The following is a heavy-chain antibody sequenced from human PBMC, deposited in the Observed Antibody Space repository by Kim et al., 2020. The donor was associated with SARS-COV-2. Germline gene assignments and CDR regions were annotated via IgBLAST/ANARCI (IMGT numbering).Heavy chain of an antibody. Sequence: ASVKVSCKASGYTFTSYGISWVRQAPGQGLEWMGWISAYNDDTNYAQKLQGRVTMTTDTSTSTAYMELRSLRSDDTAVYYCAREGSIVGWFYYYGMDVWGQGTTVTVS. J-gene: IGHJ6*02. CDR3: AREGSIVGWFYYYGMDV. CDR2: ISAYNDDT. CDR1: GYTFTSYG. D-gene: IGHD1-26*01. V-gene: IGHV1-18*01.